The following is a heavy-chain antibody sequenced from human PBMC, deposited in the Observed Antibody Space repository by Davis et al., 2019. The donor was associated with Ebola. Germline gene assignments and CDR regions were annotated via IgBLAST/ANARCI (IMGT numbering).Heavy chain of an antibody. V-gene: IGHV3-21*01. Sequence: GESLKISCAASGFTFSSYSMNWVRQAPGKGLEWVSSISSSSSYIYYADSVKGRFTISRDNAKNSLYLQMNSLRAEDTAVYYCARALYSTGYYIPIFDYWGQGTLVTVSS. D-gene: IGHD3-9*01. CDR2: ISSSSSYI. CDR1: GFTFSSYS. CDR3: ARALYSTGYYIPIFDY. J-gene: IGHJ4*02.